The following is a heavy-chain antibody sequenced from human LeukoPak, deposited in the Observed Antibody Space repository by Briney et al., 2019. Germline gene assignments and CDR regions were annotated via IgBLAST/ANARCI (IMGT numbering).Heavy chain of an antibody. CDR1: GYTFTGYY. CDR2: INPNSGGT. D-gene: IGHD4-17*01. V-gene: IGHV1-2*02. J-gene: IGHJ4*02. Sequence: ASVTVSCKASGYTFTGYYMHWVRQAPGQGLEWMGWINPNSGGTNYAQKFQGRVTMTTDTSTSTAYMELRSLRSDDTAMYYCARQRDYGDDIYSRYFDYWGQGVLVTVSS. CDR3: ARQRDYGDDIYSRYFDY.